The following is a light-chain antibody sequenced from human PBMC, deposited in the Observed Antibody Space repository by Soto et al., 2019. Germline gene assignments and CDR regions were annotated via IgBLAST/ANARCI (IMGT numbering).Light chain of an antibody. J-gene: IGKJ1*01. CDR1: QSISSW. Sequence: DIQMTQSPSTLSASLGDRVTITCRASQSISSWLAWYQQKPGKAPKLLIYKASSLESGVPSRFGGSGSGTEFSVTISSLQPDDFATYYCQQYNSYPWTFGQVTKVEIK. CDR2: KAS. V-gene: IGKV1-5*03. CDR3: QQYNSYPWT.